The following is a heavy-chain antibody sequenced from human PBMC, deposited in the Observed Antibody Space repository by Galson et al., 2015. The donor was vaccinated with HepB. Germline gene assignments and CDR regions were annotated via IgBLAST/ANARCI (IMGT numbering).Heavy chain of an antibody. CDR2: INPSGGST. J-gene: IGHJ4*02. CDR1: GYTFTSYH. D-gene: IGHD5-24*01. Sequence: SVKVSCKASGYTFTSYHMHWVRQAPGQGLEWMGIINPSGGSTSYAQKFQGRVTMTRDTSTSTVYMELSSLRSEDTAVYYCARELRTGKMATIMDYWGQGTLVTVSS. CDR3: ARELRTGKMATIMDY. V-gene: IGHV1-46*01.